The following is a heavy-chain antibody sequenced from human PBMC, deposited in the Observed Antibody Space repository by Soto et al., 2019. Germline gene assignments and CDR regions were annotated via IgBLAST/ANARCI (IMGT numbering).Heavy chain of an antibody. CDR2: ISGSGGST. D-gene: IGHD3-3*02. CDR1: GCTFSSYA. Sequence: EVQLLESGGGLVQPGGSLRLSCAASGCTFSSYAMSWVRQAPGKGLEWVSAISGSGGSTYYADSGKGRFTISRDNSKHTLYLQMNSLRAEDKSVDYCEKRDSMRKWFDPWVQGTLVTVSS. CDR3: EKRDSMRKWFDP. J-gene: IGHJ5*02. V-gene: IGHV3-23*01.